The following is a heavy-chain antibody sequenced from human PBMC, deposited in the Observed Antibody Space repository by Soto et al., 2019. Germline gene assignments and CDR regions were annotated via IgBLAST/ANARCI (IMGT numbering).Heavy chain of an antibody. CDR2: ISAYNGNT. CDR1: GYTFTSYG. Sequence: ASVKVSCKASGYTFTSYGISWVRQAPGQGLERMGWISAYNGNTNYAQKLQGRVTMTTDTSTSTAYMEPRSLRSDDTAVYYCARDRQGYDSRGPGGPWGQGTLVTVS. D-gene: IGHD3-22*01. J-gene: IGHJ5*02. V-gene: IGHV1-18*01. CDR3: ARDRQGYDSRGPGGP.